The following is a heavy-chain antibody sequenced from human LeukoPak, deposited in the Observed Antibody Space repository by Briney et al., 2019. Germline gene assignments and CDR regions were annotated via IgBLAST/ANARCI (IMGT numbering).Heavy chain of an antibody. V-gene: IGHV3-33*01. J-gene: IGHJ4*02. Sequence: GRSLRLPCAASGFTFSSYGMHWVRQAPGKGLEWVAVIWYDGGNKYYADSVKGRFTISRDNSKNTLYLQMNSLRAEDTAVYYCARDGSSGWYWVDYWGQGTLVTVSS. CDR1: GFTFSSYG. CDR3: ARDGSSGWYWVDY. D-gene: IGHD6-19*01. CDR2: IWYDGGNK.